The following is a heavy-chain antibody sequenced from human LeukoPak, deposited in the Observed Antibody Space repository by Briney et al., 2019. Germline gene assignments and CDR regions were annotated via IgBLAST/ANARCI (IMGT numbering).Heavy chain of an antibody. J-gene: IGHJ4*02. D-gene: IGHD5-18*01. Sequence: QPSETLPLTCTVSGGSISSYYWSWIRQPPGKGLEWIGYIYYSGSTNYNPSLKSRVTISVDTSKNQFSLKLSSVTAADTAVYYCARDTAMKRWGQGTLVTVSS. CDR1: GGSISSYY. CDR3: ARDTAMKR. CDR2: IYYSGST. V-gene: IGHV4-59*01.